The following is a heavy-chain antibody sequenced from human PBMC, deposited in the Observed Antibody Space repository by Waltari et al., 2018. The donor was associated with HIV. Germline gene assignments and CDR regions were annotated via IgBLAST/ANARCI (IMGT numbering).Heavy chain of an antibody. Sequence: EVQLLESGGGLVQPGGSLKLSCAASGFTFNSYVMSWVRQAPGKGLELVSAISGGGGTTYYADSVKGRFTSARDNSKNTLYLQMNSLRAEDTAIYYCAKPEGPWELYYYGMDVWGQGTTVTVSS. V-gene: IGHV3-23*01. CDR1: GFTFNSYV. CDR3: AKPEGPWELYYYGMDV. D-gene: IGHD1-26*01. CDR2: ISGGGGTT. J-gene: IGHJ6*02.